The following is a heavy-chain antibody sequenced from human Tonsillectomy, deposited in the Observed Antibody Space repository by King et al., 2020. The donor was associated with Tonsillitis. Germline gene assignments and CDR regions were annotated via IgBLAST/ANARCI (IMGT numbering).Heavy chain of an antibody. V-gene: IGHV4-4*07. CDR1: GGSISSYY. CDR2: IYTSGST. D-gene: IGHD6-13*01. J-gene: IGHJ5*02. CDR3: ARGTASSSWYRLLYVRGGGGSGWFDP. Sequence: QLQESGPGLVKPSETLSLTCTVSGGSISSYYWSWIRQPAGKGLEWIGRIYTSGSTNYNPSLKSRVTMSVDTSKNQFSLKLSSVTAADTAVYYCARGTASSSWYRLLYVRGGGGSGWFDPWGQGTLVTVSS.